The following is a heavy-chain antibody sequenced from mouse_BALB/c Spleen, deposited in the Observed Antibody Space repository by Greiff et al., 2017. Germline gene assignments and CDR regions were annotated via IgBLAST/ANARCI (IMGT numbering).Heavy chain of an antibody. D-gene: IGHD1-1*01. V-gene: IGHV5-6-5*01. J-gene: IGHJ3*01. CDR1: GFTFSSYA. Sequence: EVQLVESGGGLVKPGGSLKLSCAASGFTFSSYAMSWVRQTPEKRLEWVASISSGGSTYYPDSVKGRFTISRVNARNILYLQMSSLRSEDTAMYDCARDLSYGGSSWFAYWGQGTLVTVSA. CDR2: ISSGGST. CDR3: ARDLSYGGSSWFAY.